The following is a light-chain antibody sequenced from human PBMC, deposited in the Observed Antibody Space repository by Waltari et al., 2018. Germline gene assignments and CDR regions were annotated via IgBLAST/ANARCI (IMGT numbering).Light chain of an antibody. Sequence: EIVLTQSPGTLSLSPVARATLPCRASQSVSSSYLAWYQQKPGQAPRLPIYGASSRASGVPDRFSGRVSGAEFTLTISRLDPEDFAVYYCQQYGTPQGYIFGQGTKVDI. CDR1: QSVSSSY. V-gene: IGKV3-20*01. CDR2: GAS. CDR3: QQYGTPQGYI. J-gene: IGKJ2*01.